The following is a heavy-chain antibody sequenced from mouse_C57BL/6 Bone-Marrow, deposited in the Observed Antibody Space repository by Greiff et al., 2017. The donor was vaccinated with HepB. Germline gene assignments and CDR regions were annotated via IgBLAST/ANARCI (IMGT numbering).Heavy chain of an antibody. CDR1: GYSITSGYY. D-gene: IGHD1-1*01. CDR3: ARGGSSSLYAMDY. J-gene: IGHJ4*01. Sequence: EVHLVESGPGLVKPSQSLSLTCSVTGYSITSGYYWNWIRQFPGNKLEWMGYISYDGSNNYNPSLKNRISITRDTSKNQFFLKLNPVTTEDTATYYCARGGSSSLYAMDYWGQGTSVTVSS. V-gene: IGHV3-6*01. CDR2: ISYDGSN.